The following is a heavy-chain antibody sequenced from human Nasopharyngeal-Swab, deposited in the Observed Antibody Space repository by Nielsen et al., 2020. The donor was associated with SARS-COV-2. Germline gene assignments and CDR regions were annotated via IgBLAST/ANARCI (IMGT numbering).Heavy chain of an antibody. CDR3: ARDGSANCFRFDY. V-gene: IGHV3-21*01. CDR2: ITYTGNYI. D-gene: IGHD1-26*01. J-gene: IGHJ4*02. CDR1: GFTFTSHT. Sequence: GESLKISCEASGFTFTSHTMNWVRQAPSGGLEWVSSITYTGNYIYYADSVKGRFTISRDNAKNSIYLQMNSLRADDTAVYYCARDGSANCFRFDYWGQGALVIVSS.